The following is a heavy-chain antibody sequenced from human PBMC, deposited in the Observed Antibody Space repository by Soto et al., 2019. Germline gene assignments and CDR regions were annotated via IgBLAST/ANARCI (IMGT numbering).Heavy chain of an antibody. CDR1: GDSISSSTYF. J-gene: IGHJ4*02. CDR3: ARHLGEGYFDY. V-gene: IGHV4-39*01. Sequence: QLQLQESGPGLVKPSETLSLTCTVSGDSISSSTYFWGWVRQPPGKGLEWIGSIFYSGSTFYNPSLKSRVTISVDTSKNHFSLKLNSVTAADTAVFYCARHLGEGYFDYWGQGTLVTVSS. CDR2: IFYSGST.